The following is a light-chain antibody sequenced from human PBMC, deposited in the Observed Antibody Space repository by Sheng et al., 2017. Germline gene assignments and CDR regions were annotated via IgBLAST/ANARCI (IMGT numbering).Light chain of an antibody. Sequence: DIQVTQSPSSLSASVGDRVTITCRTSQAIRSRLGWLQQKPGSAPKRLIYSISNLHSGVPSRFSGSGSGTEFTLTISSLQPEDFATYYCLQHKSYPLTFGGGTKVETK. CDR3: LQHKSYPLT. CDR2: SIS. CDR1: QAIRSR. V-gene: IGKV1-17*01. J-gene: IGKJ4*01.